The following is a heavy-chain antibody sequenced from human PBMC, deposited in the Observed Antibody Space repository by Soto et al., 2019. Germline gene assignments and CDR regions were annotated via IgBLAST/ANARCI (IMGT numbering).Heavy chain of an antibody. CDR3: ARGWFGPDV. D-gene: IGHD3-10*01. V-gene: IGHV3-74*01. CDR2: IDNAGTDS. CDR1: GFTLNGRS. J-gene: IGHJ6*04. Sequence: ELQLVESGGGLVQTGGSLRLSCAASGFTLNGRSRHWVRQAPGKGLVWVSGIDNAGTDSTYADSVKGRFTSSRDNAKNMLYLQMNSLRVEETAVYYCARGWFGPDVWGKGTTVTVSS.